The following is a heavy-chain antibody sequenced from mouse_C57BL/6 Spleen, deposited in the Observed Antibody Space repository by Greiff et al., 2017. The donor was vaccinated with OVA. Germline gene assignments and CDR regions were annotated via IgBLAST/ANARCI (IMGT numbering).Heavy chain of an antibody. CDR1: GYTFTSYW. V-gene: IGHV1-61*01. J-gene: IGHJ2*01. CDR2: IYPSDSET. D-gene: IGHD1-1*01. Sequence: QVQLKQSGAELVRPGSSVKLSCKASGYTFTSYWMDWVKQRPGQGLEWIGNIYPSDSETHYNQKFKDKATLTVDKSSSTAYMQLSSLTSEDSAVYYCAREGITTVVDYWGQGTTLTVSS. CDR3: AREGITTVVDY.